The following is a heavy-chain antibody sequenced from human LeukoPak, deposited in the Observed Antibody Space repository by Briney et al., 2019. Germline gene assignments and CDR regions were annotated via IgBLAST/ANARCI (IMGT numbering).Heavy chain of an antibody. CDR2: IIPILGIA. J-gene: IGHJ4*02. D-gene: IGHD6-19*01. V-gene: IGHV1-69*04. Sequence: SVKVSCKASGYTFTGYYMHWVRQAPGQGLEWMGRIIPILGIANYAQKFQGRVTITADKSTSTAYMELSSLRSEDTAVYYCARVTVAGSIENYFDYWGQGTLVTVSS. CDR3: ARVTVAGSIENYFDY. CDR1: GYTFTGYY.